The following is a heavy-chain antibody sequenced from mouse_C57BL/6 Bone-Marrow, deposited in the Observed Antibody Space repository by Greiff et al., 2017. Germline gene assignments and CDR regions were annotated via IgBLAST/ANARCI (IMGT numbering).Heavy chain of an antibody. Sequence: QVQLQQPGAELVKPGASVKLSCKASGYTFTSYWMHWVKQRPGQGLEWIGLIHPNSGSTNYNEKFKRKATLTVDKSSSTAYMQLSSLTSEDAAVYYWAREENDYGSSYWGQGTLVTVSA. CDR2: IHPNSGST. D-gene: IGHD2-4*01. CDR1: GYTFTSYW. CDR3: AREENDYGSSY. J-gene: IGHJ3*01. V-gene: IGHV1-64*01.